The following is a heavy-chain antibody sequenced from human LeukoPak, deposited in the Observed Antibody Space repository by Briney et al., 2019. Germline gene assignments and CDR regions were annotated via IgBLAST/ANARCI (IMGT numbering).Heavy chain of an antibody. J-gene: IGHJ4*02. Sequence: GGSLRLSCAASGFTFSSHGMHWVRQAPGKGLEWVAVVWYDGSNKYYADSVKGRFTISRDNSKDTLYLQMDSLRAEDTAVYYCARWWPGKVDDYWGQGTLVTVSS. CDR2: VWYDGSNK. CDR3: ARWWPGKVDDY. CDR1: GFTFSSHG. V-gene: IGHV3-33*01. D-gene: IGHD4-23*01.